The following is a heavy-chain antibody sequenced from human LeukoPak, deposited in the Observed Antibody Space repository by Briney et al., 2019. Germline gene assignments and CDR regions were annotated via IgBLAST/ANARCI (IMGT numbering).Heavy chain of an antibody. CDR3: AKGPPLNTVTTPFDY. V-gene: IGHV3-30*02. CDR1: GFTFSSYG. D-gene: IGHD4-17*01. J-gene: IGHJ4*02. Sequence: PGGSLRLSCAASGFTFSSYGMHWVRQAPGKGLEWVAFIRYDGSNKYYADSVKGRFTISRDNSKNTLYLQMNSLRAEDTAVYYCAKGPPLNTVTTPFDYWGQGTLVTVSS. CDR2: IRYDGSNK.